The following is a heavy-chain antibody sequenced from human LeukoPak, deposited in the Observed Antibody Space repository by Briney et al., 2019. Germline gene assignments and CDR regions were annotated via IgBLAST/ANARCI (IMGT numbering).Heavy chain of an antibody. CDR3: DCDEGSSGWYNY. J-gene: IGHJ4*02. V-gene: IGHV4-59*08. Sequence: SETLSLTCTVSGGSVTTYYWSWIRQPPGKGLEWIAYIYDSGSTSGTTKYNSSLKSRVTISVERSKNQVSLKLNSSTVAETDVYYCDCDEGSSGWYNYWGRGTLVTVSS. D-gene: IGHD6-19*01. CDR2: IYDSGSTSGTT. CDR1: GGSVTTYY.